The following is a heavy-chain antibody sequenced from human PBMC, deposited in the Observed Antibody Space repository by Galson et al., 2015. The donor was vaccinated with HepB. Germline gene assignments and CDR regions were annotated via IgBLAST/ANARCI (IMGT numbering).Heavy chain of an antibody. J-gene: IGHJ4*02. Sequence: SLRLSCAASGFSFSSYSMNWVRQAPGKGLECVSYINSDSTTKYYADSVRGRFTISRDNAKNSLYLQMNSLRDEDTAIYYCARVGAYYYDSSHWGQGTLVTVSS. CDR1: GFSFSSYS. CDR2: INSDSTTK. CDR3: ARVGAYYYDSSH. D-gene: IGHD3-22*01. V-gene: IGHV3-48*02.